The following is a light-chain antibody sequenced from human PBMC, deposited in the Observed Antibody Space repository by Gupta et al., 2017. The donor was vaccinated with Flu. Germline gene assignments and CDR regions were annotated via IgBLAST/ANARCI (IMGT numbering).Light chain of an antibody. J-gene: IGLJ2*01. CDR1: TGAVTSGHY. Sequence: QAVVTQEPSLTVSPGGTVTLTCGSSTGAVTSGHYPYWFQQKPGQAPMTLIYDSTNRHSSTPARFSGSLLGGKAALTLSGAQPEDEAEYYCSLSYSDSRYVIFGGGTKLTVL. CDR3: SLSYSDSRYVI. CDR2: DST. V-gene: IGLV7-46*01.